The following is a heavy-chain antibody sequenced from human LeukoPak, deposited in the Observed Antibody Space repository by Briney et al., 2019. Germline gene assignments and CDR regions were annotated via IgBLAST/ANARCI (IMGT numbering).Heavy chain of an antibody. V-gene: IGHV1-18*01. Sequence: GASVKVSCKASGYTFTSYGISWVRQAPGQGLEWMGWISADNANTNYAQKLQGRVAMTTDTSTSTAYMELRSLRSDDTAVYYCARVIIGWLPTDRRYFYYMDVWGKGTTVTVSS. CDR2: ISADNANT. J-gene: IGHJ6*03. CDR3: ARVIIGWLPTDRRYFYYMDV. CDR1: GYTFTSYG. D-gene: IGHD5-12*01.